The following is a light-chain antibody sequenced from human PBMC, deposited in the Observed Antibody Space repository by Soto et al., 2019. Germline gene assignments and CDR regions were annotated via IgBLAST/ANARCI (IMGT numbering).Light chain of an antibody. CDR3: AAWDDSRNGPQ. V-gene: IGLV1-44*01. J-gene: IGLJ3*02. Sequence: QSVLTQPLSASASPGQRVTISCSGGSSNIGSNTVAWYQHLPGTAPPRLIFTAGQRPSGVPGRFSGSKSGTSASLAISGLQSEDEGHYFCAAWDDSRNGPQFGGGTKLTVL. CDR2: TAG. CDR1: SSNIGSNT.